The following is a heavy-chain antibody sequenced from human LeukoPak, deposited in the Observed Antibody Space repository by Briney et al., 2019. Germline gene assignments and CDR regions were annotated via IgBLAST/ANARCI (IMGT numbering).Heavy chain of an antibody. CDR2: IYYSGTT. CDR3: ARLRFDFWSGYTHPYFDY. D-gene: IGHD3-3*01. CDR1: GGPISSSSYS. Sequence: SETLSLTCTVSGGPISSSSYSWGWIRQPPGKGLEWIGSIYYSGTTYYNPSLKSRVTISVDTSKIQFSLKLSSVAATDTAVYFCARLRFDFWSGYTHPYFDYWGQGTLVTVSS. J-gene: IGHJ4*02. V-gene: IGHV4-39*01.